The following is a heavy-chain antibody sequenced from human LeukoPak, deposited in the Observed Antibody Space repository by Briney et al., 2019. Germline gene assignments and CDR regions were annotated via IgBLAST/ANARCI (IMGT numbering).Heavy chain of an antibody. Sequence: SETLSLTCTVSGGSISSSSYYWGWIRQPPGKGLEWIGSIYYSGSTYYNPSLKSRVTISVDTSKNQFSLKLSSVTAADTAVYYCARVRGSGGYAPYFDYWGQGTLVTVSS. D-gene: IGHD5-12*01. CDR2: IYYSGST. J-gene: IGHJ4*02. CDR3: ARVRGSGGYAPYFDY. V-gene: IGHV4-39*01. CDR1: GGSISSSSYY.